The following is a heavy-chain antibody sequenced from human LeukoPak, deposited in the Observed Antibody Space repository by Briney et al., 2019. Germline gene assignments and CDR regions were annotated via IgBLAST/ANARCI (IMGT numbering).Heavy chain of an antibody. CDR3: AKVGYSSGWYRDY. CDR2: ISGSGGST. D-gene: IGHD6-19*01. CDR1: GFTFSSYA. Sequence: GGSLRLSCAASGFTFSSYAMSWVRQAPGKGLEWVSAISGSGGSTYYADSVKGRFTISRDNSKNTLYLQMNSLRAEDKAVYYCAKVGYSSGWYRDYWGQGTLVTVSS. J-gene: IGHJ4*02. V-gene: IGHV3-23*01.